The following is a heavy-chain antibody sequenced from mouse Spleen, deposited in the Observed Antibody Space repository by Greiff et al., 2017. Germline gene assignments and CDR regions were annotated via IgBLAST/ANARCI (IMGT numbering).Heavy chain of an antibody. V-gene: IGHV1-42*01. CDR3: ARQRFDY. J-gene: IGHJ2*01. CDR2: INPSTGGT. Sequence: EVKLQESGPELVKPGASVKISCKASGYSFTGYYMNWVKQSPEKSLEWIGEINPSTGGTTYNQKFKAKATLTVDKSSSTAYMQLKSLTSEDSAVYYCARQRFDYWGQGTTLTVSS. CDR1: GYSFTGYY.